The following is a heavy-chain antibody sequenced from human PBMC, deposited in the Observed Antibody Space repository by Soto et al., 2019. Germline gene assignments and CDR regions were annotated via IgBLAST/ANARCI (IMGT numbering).Heavy chain of an antibody. CDR1: SGPSSSHN. CDR2: IYHTGGT. J-gene: IGHJ6*02. Sequence: QVQLQQSGPGLVKPSETLSLTCTVSSGPSSSHNWRWIRQNPGRGLEWIGYIYHTGGTSYNPSLNNRVTGSADPATNHIALTVASVTAADPAGYYCVRQGIGYLQGLGDVWGQGTTVTVSS. CDR3: VRQGIGYLQGLGDV. D-gene: IGHD2-15*01. V-gene: IGHV4-59*08.